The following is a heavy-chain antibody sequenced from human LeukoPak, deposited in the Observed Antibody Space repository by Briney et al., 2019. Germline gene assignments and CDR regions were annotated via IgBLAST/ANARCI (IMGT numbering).Heavy chain of an antibody. Sequence: GGSLRLSCAASGFTFDDYAMHWVRQAPGKGLEWVSGISWNSGSIGYADSVKGRFTISRDNAKNSLYLQMNSLRAEDMALYYCAKGGGGQLHFWFDPWGQGTLVTVSS. CDR1: GFTFDDYA. CDR2: ISWNSGSI. D-gene: IGHD2-2*01. J-gene: IGHJ5*02. CDR3: AKGGGGQLHFWFDP. V-gene: IGHV3-9*03.